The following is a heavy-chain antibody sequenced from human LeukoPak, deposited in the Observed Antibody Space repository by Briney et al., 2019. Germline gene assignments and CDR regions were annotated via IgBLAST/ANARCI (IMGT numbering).Heavy chain of an antibody. CDR3: ARVARGIAVAGAFDY. J-gene: IGHJ4*02. Sequence: PGGSLRLSCAASGFTFSSYAMHWVRQAPGKGLEYVSAISSNGGSTYYANSVKGRFTISRDNSKNTLYLQMGSLRAEDMAVYYCARVARGIAVAGAFDYWGQGTLVTVSS. V-gene: IGHV3-64*01. CDR2: ISSNGGST. CDR1: GFTFSSYA. D-gene: IGHD6-19*01.